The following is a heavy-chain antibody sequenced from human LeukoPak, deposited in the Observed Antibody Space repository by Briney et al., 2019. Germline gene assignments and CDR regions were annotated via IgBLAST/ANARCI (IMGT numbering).Heavy chain of an antibody. CDR3: TKAGLHGFDY. CDR2: ISWNSGVI. CDR1: GFSFDDYA. V-gene: IGHV3-9*03. Sequence: GRSLRLSCAASGFSFDDYAMRWVRQAPRKGLEWVSGISWNSGVIGSAHSAKGRFTNSKDNAKNSLYLQMNRLRPEDMASYYCTKAGLHGFDYWGQGTLVTVSS. J-gene: IGHJ4*02.